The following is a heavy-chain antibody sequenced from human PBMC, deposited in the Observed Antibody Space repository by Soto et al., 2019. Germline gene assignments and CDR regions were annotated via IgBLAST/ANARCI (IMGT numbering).Heavy chain of an antibody. CDR2: IRPTSGGT. J-gene: IGHJ4*02. CDR3: GRGRIGVLVVFY. V-gene: IGHV1-2*02. D-gene: IGHD2-8*01. Sequence: QVQLVQPGAELKEAGASVKVSCKASGYTFTGYYIHWVRQAPGQGLEWVGEIRPTSGGTRYAQKFQGRVTMTKNTSITTVYMEWSNLSHDGTAVYYCGRGRIGVLVVFYWGQGTLVTVHS. CDR1: GYTFTGYY.